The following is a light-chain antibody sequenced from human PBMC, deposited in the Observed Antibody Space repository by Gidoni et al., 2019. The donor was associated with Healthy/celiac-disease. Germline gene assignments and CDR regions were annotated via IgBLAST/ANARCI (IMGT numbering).Light chain of an antibody. Sequence: QSALTQPPSASGSPGQSVTISCTGTRSDVGGYNYVSWYQQHPGKAPKLLIYEVSKRPSVVPDRFSGSKSGNTASLTVSGLQAEDEADYYCSSDAGSNTVVFGGGTKLTVL. J-gene: IGLJ2*01. CDR2: EVS. V-gene: IGLV2-8*01. CDR1: RSDVGGYNY. CDR3: SSDAGSNTVV.